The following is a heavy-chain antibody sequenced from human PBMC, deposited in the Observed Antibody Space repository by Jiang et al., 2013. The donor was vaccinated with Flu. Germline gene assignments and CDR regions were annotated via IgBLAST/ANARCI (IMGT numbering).Heavy chain of an antibody. CDR1: GGSISSSAYY. Sequence: PGLVKPSETLSLTCTASGGSISSSAYYWGWIRQPPGKGLEWIGSIYYTGSTYYNPSLTSRVTISVDTSKNQFSLKLSSVTAADTAVYYCARHRTAKLGIDYWGQGTLVTVSS. CDR3: ARHRTAKLGIDY. J-gene: IGHJ4*02. D-gene: IGHD7-27*01. CDR2: IYYTGST. V-gene: IGHV4-39*01.